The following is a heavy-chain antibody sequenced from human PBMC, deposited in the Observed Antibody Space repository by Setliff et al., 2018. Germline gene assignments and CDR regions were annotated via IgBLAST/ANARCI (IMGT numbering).Heavy chain of an antibody. J-gene: IGHJ6*03. CDR2: ISSSSTTI. CDR3: ARSSAPIKRDYMDV. V-gene: IGHV3-48*01. Sequence: PGGSLRLSWSPSPQVSYGMNWVRQAPGKGLEWLSYISSSSTTIYYADSVKGRFTVSRDNAKNPLYLQMNSLRADDAAVYYCARSSAPIKRDYMDVWGKGTTVTVSS. D-gene: IGHD2-2*02. CDR1: PQVSYG.